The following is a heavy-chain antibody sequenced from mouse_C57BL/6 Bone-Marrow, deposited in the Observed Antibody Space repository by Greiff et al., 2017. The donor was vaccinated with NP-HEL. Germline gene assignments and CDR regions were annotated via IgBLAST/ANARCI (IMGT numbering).Heavy chain of an antibody. Sequence: EVKVVESGGGLVQPGGSLSLSCAASGFTFTDYYMSWVRQPPGKALEWLGFIRNKANGYKTEYSASVKGRFTISRDNSQSILYLQMNALSAEDSATYYCARSIYYDYADDPFYAMDYWGQGTSGTVSS. J-gene: IGHJ4*01. CDR2: IRNKANGYKT. CDR3: ARSIYYDYADDPFYAMDY. CDR1: GFTFTDYY. V-gene: IGHV7-3*01. D-gene: IGHD2-4*01.